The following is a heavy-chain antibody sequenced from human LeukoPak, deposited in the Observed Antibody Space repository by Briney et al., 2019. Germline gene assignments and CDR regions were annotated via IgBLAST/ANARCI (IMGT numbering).Heavy chain of an antibody. V-gene: IGHV1-69*05. CDR1: GGTFSSYA. J-gene: IGHJ4*02. Sequence: SVKVSCKASGGTFSSYAISWVRQAPGQGLEWMGGITPIFGTANYAQKFQGRVTITTDESTSTAYMELSSLRSEDTAVYYCASKMVRGESYDYWGQGTLVTVSS. CDR2: ITPIFGTA. D-gene: IGHD3-10*01. CDR3: ASKMVRGESYDY.